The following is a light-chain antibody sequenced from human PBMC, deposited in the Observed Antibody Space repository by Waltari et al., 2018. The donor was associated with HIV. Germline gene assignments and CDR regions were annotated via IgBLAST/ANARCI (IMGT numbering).Light chain of an antibody. CDR2: DDS. Sequence: QPVLTQPPSVSGAPGHRVTIACTGARSNFGAGFDVHWYQQIPGKAPKLLIYDDSSRPSGVPNRFSGSKSGTSASLAITGLQSEDEADYYCQSYDGSQSGSLVFGGGTKLTVL. CDR3: QSYDGSQSGSLV. J-gene: IGLJ2*01. CDR1: RSNFGAGFD. V-gene: IGLV1-40*01.